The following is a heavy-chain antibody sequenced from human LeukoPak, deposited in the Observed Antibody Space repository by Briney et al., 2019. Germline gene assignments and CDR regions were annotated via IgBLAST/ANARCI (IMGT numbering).Heavy chain of an antibody. CDR2: IYYSGST. CDR1: GGSIRSYY. J-gene: IGHJ3*02. CDR3: ARDYDSSGYYYPNAFDI. D-gene: IGHD3-22*01. V-gene: IGHV4-59*08. Sequence: SETLSLTCTVSGGSIRSYYWSWIRQPPGKGLEWIGYIYYSGSTNYNPSLKSRVTISVDTSKNRFSLKLSSVTAADTAVYYCARDYDSSGYYYPNAFDIWGQGTMVTVSS.